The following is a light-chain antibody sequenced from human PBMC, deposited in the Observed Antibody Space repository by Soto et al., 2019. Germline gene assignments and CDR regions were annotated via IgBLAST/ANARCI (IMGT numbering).Light chain of an antibody. CDR1: QSVSSSY. V-gene: IGKV3-20*01. Sequence: EIVLTQSPGTLSLSPGERATLSCRASQSVSSSYLACYQQKPGQAPRLLIYAASSRATGIPDRFSGSASGTDFPLTISRLEPEDFAVYYCQQYGSSPWTFGQGTKVDIK. CDR2: AAS. CDR3: QQYGSSPWT. J-gene: IGKJ1*01.